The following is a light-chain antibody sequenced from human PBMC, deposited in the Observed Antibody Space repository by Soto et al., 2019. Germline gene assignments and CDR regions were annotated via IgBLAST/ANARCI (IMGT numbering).Light chain of an antibody. CDR1: QTISTL. CDR3: QQYSTYPWT. Sequence: STLSASVGDRVTITCRASQTISTLLAWYQQRPVKVPNLLIYKASSLESGVSSRFSGSGSGTEFTLSISSLQPDDFATYFCQQYSTYPWTFGQGTKVDIK. V-gene: IGKV1-5*03. CDR2: KAS. J-gene: IGKJ1*01.